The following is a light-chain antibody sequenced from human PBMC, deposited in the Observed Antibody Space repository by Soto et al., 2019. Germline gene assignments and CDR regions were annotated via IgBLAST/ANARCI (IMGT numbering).Light chain of an antibody. Sequence: QSALTQPASVSGSPGQSITISCTGTSSDVGGYNYVSWYQQHPGKAPKLMIYDVSNRPSGVSNRFSGSTSGNTASLTISGRQAEDEADYYCSSYISSSTRVFGGGTKLTVL. J-gene: IGLJ2*01. CDR3: SSYISSSTRV. CDR1: SSDVGGYNY. CDR2: DVS. V-gene: IGLV2-14*01.